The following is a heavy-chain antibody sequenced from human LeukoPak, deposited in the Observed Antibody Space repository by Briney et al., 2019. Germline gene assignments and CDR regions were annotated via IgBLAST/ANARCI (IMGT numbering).Heavy chain of an antibody. J-gene: IGHJ4*02. Sequence: GGSLRLSCSASGFTFRSYAMYWVRQVPGKGLQYVSGISSNGGSAYYADSLRGRFTISRDNSKNTLYLQMSSLRAEDAAVYYCVTGTGYSSGWFDYWGQGTLVTVSS. CDR2: ISSNGGSA. V-gene: IGHV3-64D*09. D-gene: IGHD6-19*01. CDR1: GFTFRSYA. CDR3: VTGTGYSSGWFDY.